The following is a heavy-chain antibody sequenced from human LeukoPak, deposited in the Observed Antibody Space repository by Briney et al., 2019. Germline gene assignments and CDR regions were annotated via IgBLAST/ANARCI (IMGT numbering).Heavy chain of an antibody. D-gene: IGHD3-22*01. V-gene: IGHV3-23*01. CDR1: GFTFSSYA. CDR2: ISGSGGST. Sequence: PGGSLRLSCAPSGFTFSSYAMSWVRPAPGKGLEWVSAISGSGGSTYYADSVKGRFTISRDNSKNTLYLQMNSLRAEDTAVYYCAKDIREADYYDSSGHNWGQGTLVTVSS. CDR3: AKDIREADYYDSSGHN. J-gene: IGHJ4*02.